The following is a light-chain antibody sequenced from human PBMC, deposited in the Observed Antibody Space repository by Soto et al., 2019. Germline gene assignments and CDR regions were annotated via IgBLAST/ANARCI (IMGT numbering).Light chain of an antibody. J-gene: IGLJ1*01. CDR1: SSDVGSYNL. Sequence: QSVLTQPASVSGSPGQSITISCTGTSSDVGSYNLVSWYQQHPGKAPKLMIYEGSKRPSGVSNRFSGSKSGNTASLTISGLQAEDEADYYCCSYAGSSTSLFGTGTKVTV. CDR3: CSYAGSSTSL. V-gene: IGLV2-23*01. CDR2: EGS.